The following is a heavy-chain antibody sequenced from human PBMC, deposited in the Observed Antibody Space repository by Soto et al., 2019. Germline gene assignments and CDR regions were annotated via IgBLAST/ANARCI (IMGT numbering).Heavy chain of an antibody. J-gene: IGHJ6*02. Sequence: QITLKESGPTLVKPTQTLTLTCTFSGFSLSSSGVGVGWIRQPPGKAPEWLALIYWDEDKRYSPSLKTRLTITKDTSTNEVVFTTTDMDPVDTGTYYCAHKGGRGAGMDVWGQGTTVTVSS. CDR2: IYWDEDK. V-gene: IGHV2-5*02. CDR1: GFSLSSSGVG. CDR3: AHKGGRGAGMDV. D-gene: IGHD2-15*01.